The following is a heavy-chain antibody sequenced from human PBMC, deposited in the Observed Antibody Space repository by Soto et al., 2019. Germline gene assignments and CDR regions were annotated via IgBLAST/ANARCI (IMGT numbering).Heavy chain of an antibody. Sequence: SETLSLTCTVSGGSISSYYWSWIRQPPGKGLEWIGYMYNSGSTNYNPSLKSRVTISVDTSKNQFSLKLSSVTAADTAVYYCARHLGYDSSGYYRNWFDPWGRGTLVTVSS. CDR1: GGSISSYY. CDR2: MYNSGST. J-gene: IGHJ5*02. V-gene: IGHV4-59*08. D-gene: IGHD3-22*01. CDR3: ARHLGYDSSGYYRNWFDP.